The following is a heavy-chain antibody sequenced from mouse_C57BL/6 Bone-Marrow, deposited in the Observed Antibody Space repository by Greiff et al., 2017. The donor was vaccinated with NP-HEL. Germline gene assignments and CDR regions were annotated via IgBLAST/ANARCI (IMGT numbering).Heavy chain of an antibody. D-gene: IGHD2-2*01. CDR2: IHPNSGST. CDR1: GYTFTSYW. CDR3: SMVKEYWYFDF. Sequence: QVQLKQPGAELVKPGASVKLSCKASGYTFTSYWMHWVKQRPGQGLEWIGMIHPNSGSTNYNEKFKSKATLTVDKSSSTAYMQLSSLTSEDSAVYYCSMVKEYWYFDFWGTGTTVTVSS. J-gene: IGHJ1*03. V-gene: IGHV1-64*01.